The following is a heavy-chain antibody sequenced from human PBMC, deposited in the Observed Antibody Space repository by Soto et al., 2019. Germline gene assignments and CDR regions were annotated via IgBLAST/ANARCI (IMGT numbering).Heavy chain of an antibody. J-gene: IGHJ6*02. CDR3: ACTVSNYYYYGMDV. V-gene: IGHV1-69*12. CDR1: GGTFSSYA. Sequence: QVQLVQSGAEVKKPGSSVKVSCKASGGTFSSYAISWVRQAPGQGLEWMGGIIPIFGTADYAQKFQGRVTITADESTSPAYMELRSLRSEDTAVYYCACTVSNYYYYGMDVWGQGTTVTVSS. D-gene: IGHD2-8*01. CDR2: IIPIFGTA.